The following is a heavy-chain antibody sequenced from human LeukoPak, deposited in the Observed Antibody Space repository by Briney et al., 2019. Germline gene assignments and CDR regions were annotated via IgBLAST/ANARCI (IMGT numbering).Heavy chain of an antibody. CDR1: GGSFSGFY. J-gene: IGHJ5*02. CDR3: ARRGFGYDDFWKIDP. D-gene: IGHD3-3*01. V-gene: IGHV4-34*01. CDR2: NNHNKNT. Sequence: SETLSLTCAVSGGSFSGFYWSWIRQSPGKGLEWIGENNHNKNTKYNPSLKSRVTISVDTSKNQFSLKMTSVTAADAAVYYCARRGFGYDDFWKIDPWSQGILVIVSS.